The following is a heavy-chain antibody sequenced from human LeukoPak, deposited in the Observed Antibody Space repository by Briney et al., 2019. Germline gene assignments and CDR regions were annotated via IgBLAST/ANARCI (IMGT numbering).Heavy chain of an antibody. CDR3: ARDSAGTVDY. D-gene: IGHD6-13*01. CDR2: INGGGGDR. CDR1: GFIFRNYA. J-gene: IGHJ4*02. Sequence: GGSLRLSCAASGFIFRNYAMRWVRQAPGKGLEWVSAINGGGGDRFYADSVKGRFTISRDNSKNTLHLQMNSLRVEDTAVYYCARDSAGTVDYWGQGILVTVSS. V-gene: IGHV3-23*01.